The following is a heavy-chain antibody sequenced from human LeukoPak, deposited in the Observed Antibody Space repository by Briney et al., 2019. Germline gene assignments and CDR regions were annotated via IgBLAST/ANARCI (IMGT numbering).Heavy chain of an antibody. V-gene: IGHV3-64D*06. J-gene: IGHJ4*02. CDR3: VKTSRGDYYDSSGYIDY. D-gene: IGHD3-22*01. CDR2: ISNNGGST. Sequence: GGSLRLSCSASGFTFSSYAMHWVRQAPGKGMEYVSAISNNGGSTYYADSVKGRFTISRDNSKNTLYLQMSSLRAEDTAVYYCVKTSRGDYYDSSGYIDYWGQGTLVTVSS. CDR1: GFTFSSYA.